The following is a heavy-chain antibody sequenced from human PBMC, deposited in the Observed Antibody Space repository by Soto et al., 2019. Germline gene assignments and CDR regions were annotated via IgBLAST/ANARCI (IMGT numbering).Heavy chain of an antibody. CDR2: IYYSGIT. Sequence: SETLSLTCTVSGGSISSSSYYWGWILQPPGKGLEWIWSIYYSGITYYNPSLKSRVTISVDTSKNQFSLKLSSVTAADTAVYYCARPKSEEGSTTSDAFDIWGQGTMVTVSS. J-gene: IGHJ3*02. D-gene: IGHD1-26*01. CDR3: ARPKSEEGSTTSDAFDI. CDR1: GGSISSSSYY. V-gene: IGHV4-39*01.